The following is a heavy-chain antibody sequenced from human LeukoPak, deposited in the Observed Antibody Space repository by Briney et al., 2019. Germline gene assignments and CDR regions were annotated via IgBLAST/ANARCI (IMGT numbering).Heavy chain of an antibody. CDR3: ARAYYGSGGSLTHTDFDY. D-gene: IGHD3-10*01. Sequence: ASVKVSCKASGYTFTNYGIRWVRQAPGQGLEWMGWISAYNGNTNYAQKLQDRVTMTTDTSTSTAYMELRSLRSDDTAVYYCARAYYGSGGSLTHTDFDYWGQGTLVTVSS. CDR2: ISAYNGNT. J-gene: IGHJ4*02. CDR1: GYTFTNYG. V-gene: IGHV1-18*04.